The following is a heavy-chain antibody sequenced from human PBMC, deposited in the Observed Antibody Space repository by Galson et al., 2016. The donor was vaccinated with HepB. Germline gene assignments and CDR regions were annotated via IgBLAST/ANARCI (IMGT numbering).Heavy chain of an antibody. CDR1: GFTFTHAW. Sequence: SLRLSCAASGFTFTHAWMTWVRQAPGKGLEWVGRIKSKIDGGTIDSAAPVKGRFSISRDDAKHTLFLEMNSLKSEDTGVYYCATGLGGSDYDHWGQGTLVIVSS. CDR3: ATGLGGSDYDH. J-gene: IGHJ4*02. V-gene: IGHV3-15*05. CDR2: IKSKIDGGTI. D-gene: IGHD1-26*01.